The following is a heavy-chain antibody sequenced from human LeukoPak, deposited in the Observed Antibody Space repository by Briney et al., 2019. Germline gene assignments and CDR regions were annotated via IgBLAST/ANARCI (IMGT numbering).Heavy chain of an antibody. J-gene: IGHJ5*02. D-gene: IGHD3-22*01. CDR1: GGSISSSSYY. V-gene: IGHV4-39*01. Sequence: SETLSLTCTVSGGSISSSSYYWGWIRQPPGKGLEWIGSIYYSGSTYYNPSLKSRVTISVDTSKNQFSLKLSSVTAADTAVYYCARHAGGYYHNWFDPWGQGTLVTVSS. CDR3: ARHAGGYYHNWFDP. CDR2: IYYSGST.